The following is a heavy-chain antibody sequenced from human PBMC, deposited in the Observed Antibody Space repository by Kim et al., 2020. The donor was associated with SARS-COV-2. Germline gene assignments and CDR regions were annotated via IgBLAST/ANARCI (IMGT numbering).Heavy chain of an antibody. CDR3: AREDYTSSWYYFDY. V-gene: IGHV1-2*06. Sequence: ASVKVSCKASGYSFTGYYIHWVRQAPGQGLEWMGRVNPNGGGTNYAQSFQGRVTMTRDTSINTAYMELSGLISGDTAVYYCAREDYTSSWYYFDYWGQGSLVTVSS. CDR2: VNPNGGGT. CDR1: GYSFTGYY. J-gene: IGHJ4*02. D-gene: IGHD6-13*01.